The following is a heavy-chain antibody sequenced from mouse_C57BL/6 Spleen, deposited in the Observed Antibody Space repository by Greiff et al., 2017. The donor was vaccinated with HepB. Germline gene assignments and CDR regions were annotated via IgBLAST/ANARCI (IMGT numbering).Heavy chain of an antibody. J-gene: IGHJ2*01. D-gene: IGHD1-1*01. CDR1: GFTFSDYG. CDR2: ISSGSSTI. CDR3: AKGGYYYGSLDY. Sequence: EVQLVESGGGLVKPGGSLKLSCAASGFTFSDYGMHWVRQAPEKGLEWVAYISSGSSTIYYADTVKGRFTISSDNAKNTLFLQMTSLRSEDTAMYYCAKGGYYYGSLDYWGQGTTLTVSS. V-gene: IGHV5-17*01.